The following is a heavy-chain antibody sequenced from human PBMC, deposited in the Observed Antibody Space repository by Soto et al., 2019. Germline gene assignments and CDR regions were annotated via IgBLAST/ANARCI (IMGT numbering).Heavy chain of an antibody. CDR2: IYYNGFT. J-gene: IGHJ5*02. D-gene: IGHD3-3*01. V-gene: IGHV4-39*01. Sequence: QLQLQESGPGLVKPSETLSLTCTVSGGSISSSRYYWGWIRQPPGKGLEWIGSIYYNGFTYYNPSLKSRVTISVDTARNQCSLTLHSVTTADTAVYFCARKDDFWSGSGAFDPWGQGTLVTVSS. CDR1: GGSISSSRYY. CDR3: ARKDDFWSGSGAFDP.